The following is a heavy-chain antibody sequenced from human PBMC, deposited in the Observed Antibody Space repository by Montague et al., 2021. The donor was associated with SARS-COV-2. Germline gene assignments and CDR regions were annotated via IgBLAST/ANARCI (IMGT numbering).Heavy chain of an antibody. CDR2: VYYTGNT. J-gene: IGHJ6*02. CDR1: GDSIISFY. CDR3: ARDQANYGLDV. Sequence: SETLSLTCTVSGDSIISFYWTWVRQCPGKGLEWIGNVYYTGNTKYKPSLEGRVTISVDTSKSQFSLKLSSVTAADTAVYYCARDQANYGLDVWGQGTTVTVSS. V-gene: IGHV4-59*01.